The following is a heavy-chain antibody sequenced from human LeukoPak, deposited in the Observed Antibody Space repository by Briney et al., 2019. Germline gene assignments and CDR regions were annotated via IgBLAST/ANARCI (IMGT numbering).Heavy chain of an antibody. V-gene: IGHV3-30-3*01. CDR2: ISYDGSNK. Sequence: GGSLRLSCAASGFTFSSYAMHWVRQAPGKGLEWVAVISYDGSNKYYADSVKGRFTISRDNSKNTLYLQMNSLRAEDTAMYYCGRVGGRSVSAKGDAFDIWGQGTMVTVSS. CDR3: GRVGGRSVSAKGDAFDI. D-gene: IGHD3-10*01. J-gene: IGHJ3*02. CDR1: GFTFSSYA.